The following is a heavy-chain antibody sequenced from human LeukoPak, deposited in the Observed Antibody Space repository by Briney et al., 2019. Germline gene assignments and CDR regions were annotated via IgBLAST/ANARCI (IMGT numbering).Heavy chain of an antibody. CDR1: GFSFSSYW. V-gene: IGHV3-74*01. CDR2: INSDGRMT. Sequence: SGGSLRVSCAASGFSFSSYWMGWVRQAPGKGLVWVSGINSDGRMTRYAESVKGRFTISRDNAKNTLYLQMNTLRAEDTAVYYCARVGSTDSPHAFDIWGQGTTVTVSS. CDR3: ARVGSTDSPHAFDI. J-gene: IGHJ3*02. D-gene: IGHD3-22*01.